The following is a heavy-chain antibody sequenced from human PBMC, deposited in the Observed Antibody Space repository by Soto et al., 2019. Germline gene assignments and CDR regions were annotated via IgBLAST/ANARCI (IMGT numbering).Heavy chain of an antibody. CDR3: ARGGDIVLMVYAPFDY. D-gene: IGHD2-8*01. J-gene: IGHJ4*02. Sequence: QVQLVQSGAEVKKPGSSVKVSCKASGGTFSSYAISWVRQAPGQGLEWMGGIIPIFGTANYAQKFQGRVTITADESTSTAYMGLSSLRSEDTAVYYCARGGDIVLMVYAPFDYWGQGTLVTVSS. V-gene: IGHV1-69*01. CDR2: IIPIFGTA. CDR1: GGTFSSYA.